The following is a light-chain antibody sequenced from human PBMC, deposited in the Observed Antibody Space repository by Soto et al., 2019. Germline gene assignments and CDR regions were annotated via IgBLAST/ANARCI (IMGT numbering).Light chain of an antibody. Sequence: DIQMTQSPSTMSASVGDRVTITCRASQSIDSWLACYQHKPGKAPKFLMYKASNLESGVPSRFSGSGSGTEFTLTISSLQPEDFATYYCQQYNSYVTFGGGTKVDIK. V-gene: IGKV1-5*03. CDR3: QQYNSYVT. J-gene: IGKJ4*01. CDR2: KAS. CDR1: QSIDSW.